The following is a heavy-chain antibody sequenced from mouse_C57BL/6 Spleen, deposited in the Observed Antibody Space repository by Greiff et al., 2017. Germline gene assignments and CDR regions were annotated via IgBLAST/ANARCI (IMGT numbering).Heavy chain of an antibody. J-gene: IGHJ1*03. CDR1: GYTFTSYW. CDR2: IHPNSGST. CDR3: ARGNWDVAWYCDV. D-gene: IGHD4-1*01. Sequence: QVQLQQPGAELVKPGASVKLSCKASGYTFTSYWMHWVKQRTGQGLEWIGMIHPNSGSTNYNEKFKSKATLTVDKSSSTANMQLSSLTSEDSAVYDCARGNWDVAWYCDVWGTGTTGTVSS. V-gene: IGHV1-64*01.